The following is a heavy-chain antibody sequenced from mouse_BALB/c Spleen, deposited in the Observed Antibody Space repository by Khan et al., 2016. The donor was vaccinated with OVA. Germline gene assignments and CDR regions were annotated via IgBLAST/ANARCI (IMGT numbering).Heavy chain of an antibody. Sequence: QVQLNQSGAELARPGASVKMSCQASGYTFTSYAIHWIKLRPGQGLDWIGYIYPSNGYTYYNQKFKDKATLTADKSSTTAYMELSSLTSDDSALYNCVRDGAYHRNDGWFAYWGQGTLVTVSA. J-gene: IGHJ3*01. CDR3: VRDGAYHRNDGWFAY. V-gene: IGHV1-4*01. D-gene: IGHD2-14*01. CDR1: GYTFTSYA. CDR2: IYPSNGYT.